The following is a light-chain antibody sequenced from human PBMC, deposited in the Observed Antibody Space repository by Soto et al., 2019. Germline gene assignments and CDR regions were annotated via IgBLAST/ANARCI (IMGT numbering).Light chain of an antibody. CDR1: QSVGTNY. Sequence: EIVFTQSPGTLSLSRGERATLSYRASQSVGTNYIAWYQQKHGQSPRLLIYRASIRATGIPDRFSGSGSGTEFTLNIDGLQPEDFAIYFCQQYSPSLPWTFGQGTRVELK. CDR3: QQYSPSLPWT. CDR2: RAS. J-gene: IGKJ1*01. V-gene: IGKV3-20*01.